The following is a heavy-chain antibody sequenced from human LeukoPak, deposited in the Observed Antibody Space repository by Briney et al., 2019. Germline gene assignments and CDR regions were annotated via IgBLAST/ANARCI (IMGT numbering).Heavy chain of an antibody. Sequence: GRSLRLSCTASGFTFGDYAMSWVRQAPGKGLEWVGFIRSKAYGGTTEYAASVKGRFTISRDDSKSIAYLQMNSLKTEDTAVYYCTRGGSSGYYLVYFDYWGQGTLATVSS. D-gene: IGHD3-22*01. CDR2: IRSKAYGGTT. V-gene: IGHV3-49*04. CDR3: TRGGSSGYYLVYFDY. CDR1: GFTFGDYA. J-gene: IGHJ4*02.